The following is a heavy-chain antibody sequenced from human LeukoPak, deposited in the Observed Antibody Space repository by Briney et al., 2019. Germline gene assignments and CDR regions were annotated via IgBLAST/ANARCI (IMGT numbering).Heavy chain of an antibody. D-gene: IGHD3-10*01. CDR2: FHNSRTT. Sequence: SETLSLTCTVSGGSISGYSWTWIRQPPGQGLEWIGYFHNSRTTSYNPSLTGRVIISVDTAMDQISLKLNSVTAADTAVYYCARGHLGLSPWGQGTLVTVSS. CDR3: ARGHLGLSP. J-gene: IGHJ5*02. V-gene: IGHV4-59*01. CDR1: GGSISGYS.